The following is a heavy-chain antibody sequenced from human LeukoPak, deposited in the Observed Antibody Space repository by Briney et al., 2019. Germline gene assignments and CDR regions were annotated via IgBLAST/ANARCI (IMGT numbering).Heavy chain of an antibody. J-gene: IGHJ4*02. CDR2: IKRKTYGGKT. CDR3: TTDASMGATHFDY. D-gene: IGHD1-26*01. Sequence: GGSLRLSCAASGFXFXNAWMXXXXXAPGXGLEWVVRIKRKTYGGKTDYDAHLKGRFTISRDDSENTLYLEMNGLKTEDTAVYYCTTDASMGATHFDYWGQGTLVTVSS. V-gene: IGHV3-15*01. CDR1: GFXFXNAW.